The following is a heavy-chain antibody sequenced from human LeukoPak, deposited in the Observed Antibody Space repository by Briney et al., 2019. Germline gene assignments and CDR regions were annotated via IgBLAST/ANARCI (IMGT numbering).Heavy chain of an antibody. CDR2: INPKSGGT. J-gene: IGHJ6*03. CDR3: ARHYDFWSGFHDYYHMDV. D-gene: IGHD3-3*01. CDR1: GYTFTAYY. V-gene: IGHV1-2*02. Sequence: ASVKVSCKASGYTFTAYYIHWVRQAPGQGLEWMGWINPKSGGTNYAQKFQGRVTITADKSTSTAYMELSSLRSEDTAVYYCARHYDFWSGFHDYYHMDVWGKGTTVTVSS.